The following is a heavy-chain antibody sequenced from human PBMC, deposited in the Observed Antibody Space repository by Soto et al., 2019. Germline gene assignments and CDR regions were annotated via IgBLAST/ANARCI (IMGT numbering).Heavy chain of an antibody. Sequence: QVQLVQSGAEVKKPGASVKVSCKASGYTFTSYAMHWVRQAPGQRLEWMGWINAGNGNTKYSQKFQGRVTITRDTSASTAYMELSSLRSEDTAVYYCARAAVAAGYRGYYYYYGMDVWGQGTTVTVSS. CDR2: INAGNGNT. CDR3: ARAAVAAGYRGYYYYYGMDV. D-gene: IGHD6-13*01. CDR1: GYTFTSYA. J-gene: IGHJ6*02. V-gene: IGHV1-3*01.